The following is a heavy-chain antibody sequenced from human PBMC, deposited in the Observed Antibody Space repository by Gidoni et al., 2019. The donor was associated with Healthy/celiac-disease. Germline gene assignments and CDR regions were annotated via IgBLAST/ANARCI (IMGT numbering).Heavy chain of an antibody. CDR1: GRSFSGYY. CDR3: ARGGYAWSYFDY. Sequence: QVQLQQWGAGLLKPSETLSLTCAVYGRSFSGYYCSWIRQPPGKGLEWIGEINHSGSTNYNQSLKSRVTISVDTSKNQFSLKLSSVTAADTAVYYCARGGYAWSYFDYWGQGTLVTVSS. J-gene: IGHJ4*02. V-gene: IGHV4-34*01. CDR2: INHSGST. D-gene: IGHD5-12*01.